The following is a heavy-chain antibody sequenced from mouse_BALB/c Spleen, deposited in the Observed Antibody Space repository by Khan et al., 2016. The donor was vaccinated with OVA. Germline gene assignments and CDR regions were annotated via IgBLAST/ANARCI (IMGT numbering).Heavy chain of an antibody. Sequence: QVQLKQSGPGLVAPSQSLSITCTVSGFSLTGYGVNWVRQPPGKGLEWLGMIWGDGTTDYNSALNSRLSISKDNSKSQVFLKMNSLQTDYTARYYCARAYYGNYREAMDNWGQGTSVTVSS. J-gene: IGHJ4*01. V-gene: IGHV2-6-7*01. CDR2: IWGDGTT. CDR1: GFSLTGYG. CDR3: ARAYYGNYREAMDN. D-gene: IGHD2-10*01.